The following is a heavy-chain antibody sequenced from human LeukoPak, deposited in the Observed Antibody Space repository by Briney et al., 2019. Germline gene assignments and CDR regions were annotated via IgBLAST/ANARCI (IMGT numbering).Heavy chain of an antibody. V-gene: IGHV4-39*01. Sequence: ASETLSLTCTVSGGSISSSGHYWGWIRQPPGKGLEWIGIIYYSGSTYYNPSLKSRVTISVDTSRSQFSLKLSSVTAADTAVYYCARQYCSSTTCWAYFDYWGQGTLVTVSS. J-gene: IGHJ4*02. D-gene: IGHD2-2*01. CDR3: ARQYCSSTTCWAYFDY. CDR1: GGSISSSGHY. CDR2: IYYSGST.